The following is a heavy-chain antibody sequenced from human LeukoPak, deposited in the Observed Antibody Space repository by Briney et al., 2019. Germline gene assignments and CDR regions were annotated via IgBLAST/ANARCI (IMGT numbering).Heavy chain of an antibody. CDR1: GYSISSGYY. CDR3: ARDSALAQAVMFDY. J-gene: IGHJ4*02. Sequence: PSETLSLTCSVSGYSISSGYYRGWIRQPPGKGLEWIGSIDHSGSTSYNPSLKSRVTISVVTSKNQFSLKLRSVTAADTAVYYCARDSALAQAVMFDYWGQGTLVTVSS. V-gene: IGHV4-38-2*02. CDR2: IDHSGST. D-gene: IGHD6-19*01.